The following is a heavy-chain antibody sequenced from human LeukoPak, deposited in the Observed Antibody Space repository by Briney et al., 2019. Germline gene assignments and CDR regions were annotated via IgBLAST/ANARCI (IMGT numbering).Heavy chain of an antibody. CDR1: GFTFSSYG. J-gene: IGHJ4*02. CDR3: AKLPQYCSSTSCFPFDY. Sequence: SGGSLRLSCAASGFTFSSYGMHWVRQAPGEGLEWVAFIRYDGSNKYYADSVKGRFTISRDNSKNTLYLQMNSLRAEDTAVYYCAKLPQYCSSTSCFPFDYWGQGTLVTVSS. D-gene: IGHD2-2*01. CDR2: IRYDGSNK. V-gene: IGHV3-30*02.